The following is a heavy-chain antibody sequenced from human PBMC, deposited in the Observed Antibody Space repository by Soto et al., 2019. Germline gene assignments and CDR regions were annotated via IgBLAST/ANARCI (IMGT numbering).Heavy chain of an antibody. V-gene: IGHV3-30*18. CDR3: AKGYYDSSGYYPPTEDYGMDV. D-gene: IGHD3-22*01. CDR2: ISYDGSNK. CDR1: GFTFRNYG. Sequence: PGGSLRLSCAASGFTFRNYGMHWVRQAPGKGLEWVAVISYDGSNKYYADSVKGRFTISRDNSKNTLYLQMNSLRAEDTAVYYCAKGYYDSSGYYPPTEDYGMDVWGQGTTVTVSS. J-gene: IGHJ6*02.